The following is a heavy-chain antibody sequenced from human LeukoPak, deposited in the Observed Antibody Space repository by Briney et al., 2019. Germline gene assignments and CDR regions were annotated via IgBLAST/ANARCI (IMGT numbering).Heavy chain of an antibody. D-gene: IGHD3-9*01. CDR1: GGTFSSYA. J-gene: IGHJ6*04. CDR2: IIPIFGTA. V-gene: IGHV1-69*13. CDR3: ARGHYDILTGYYKHYYYYYGMDV. Sequence: SVKVSCKASGGTFSSYAISWVRQAPGQGLEWMGGIIPIFGTANYAQKFQGRVTITADESTSTAYMELSSLRSEDTAVYYCARGHYDILTGYYKHYYYYYGMDVWGKGTTVTVSS.